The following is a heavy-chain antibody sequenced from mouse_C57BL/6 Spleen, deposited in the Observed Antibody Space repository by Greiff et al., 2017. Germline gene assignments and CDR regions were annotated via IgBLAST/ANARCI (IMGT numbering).Heavy chain of an antibody. J-gene: IGHJ4*01. V-gene: IGHV1-9*01. CDR2: ILPGSGST. CDR3: ARDFPSTTVVATVVYAMDY. Sequence: VQLQQSGAELMKPGASVKLSCKATGYTFTGYWIEWVKQRPGHGLEWIGEILPGSGSTNYNEKFKGKATFTVDTSSNTAYMQLSSLTTEDSAIYYCARDFPSTTVVATVVYAMDYGGQGTSVTVSS. D-gene: IGHD1-1*01. CDR1: GYTFTGYW.